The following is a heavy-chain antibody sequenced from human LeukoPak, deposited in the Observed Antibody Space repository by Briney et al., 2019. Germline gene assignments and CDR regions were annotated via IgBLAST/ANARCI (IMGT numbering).Heavy chain of an antibody. D-gene: IGHD4-17*01. Sequence: PSETLSLTCTVSGVSLINYYWSWIRQPPGKGLEWIGYIHYSGSTNYNPSLKSRLIISVDTSKNQFSLKMRSVTAADTAVYFCARHYGDYAFDYWGQGNPVTVSS. CDR3: ARHYGDYAFDY. CDR2: IHYSGST. J-gene: IGHJ4*02. CDR1: GVSLINYY. V-gene: IGHV4-59*08.